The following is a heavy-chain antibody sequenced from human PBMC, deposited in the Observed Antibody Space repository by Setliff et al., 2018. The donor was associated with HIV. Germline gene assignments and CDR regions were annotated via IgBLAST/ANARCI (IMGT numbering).Heavy chain of an antibody. CDR1: GFTFSSYA. D-gene: IGHD5-12*01. Sequence: PGGSLRLSCAASGFTFSSYAMNWVRQAPGKGLEWVSTISDSGGNTYYTDSVKGRFTISRDNSKNTLYLQMNSLRAEDTAVYYCAKAPGTTGGYDFFFDFWGQGTLVTVSS. J-gene: IGHJ4*02. V-gene: IGHV3-23*01. CDR3: AKAPGTTGGYDFFFDF. CDR2: ISDSGGNT.